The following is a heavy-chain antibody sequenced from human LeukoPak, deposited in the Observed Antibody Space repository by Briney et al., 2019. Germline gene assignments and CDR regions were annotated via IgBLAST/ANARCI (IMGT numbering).Heavy chain of an antibody. D-gene: IGHD6-19*01. CDR2: ISSSTSTI. CDR1: GFTFSDYN. Sequence: PGGSLRLSCAASGFTFSDYNMNWVRQAPGKGLEWVSYISSSTSTIYYADSVKGRFTISRDNVKNSLYLQMDSLRVEDTAVYYCTRVDPIAVAGDDYWGQGTQVAASS. CDR3: TRVDPIAVAGDDY. V-gene: IGHV3-48*01. J-gene: IGHJ4*02.